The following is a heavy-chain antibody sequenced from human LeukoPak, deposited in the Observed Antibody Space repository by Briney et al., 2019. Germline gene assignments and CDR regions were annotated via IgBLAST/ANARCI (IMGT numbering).Heavy chain of an antibody. V-gene: IGHV1-2*02. CDR3: ARVVPAARRTYNWFDP. CDR2: INPNSGGT. Sequence: ASVKVSCKAYGYTFTGYYMHWVRQDPGQGLEWMGWINPNSGGTNYAQKFQGRVTMTRDTSISTAYMELSRLRSDDTAVYYCARVVPAARRTYNWFDPWGQGTLVTVSS. J-gene: IGHJ5*02. CDR1: GYTFTGYY. D-gene: IGHD2-2*01.